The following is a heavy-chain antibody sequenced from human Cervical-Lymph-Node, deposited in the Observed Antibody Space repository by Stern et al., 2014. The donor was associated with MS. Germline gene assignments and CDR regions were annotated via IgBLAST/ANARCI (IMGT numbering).Heavy chain of an antibody. Sequence: QLVQSGAEVKSPGSSVKVSCEASGRTFSSYAVTWVRQAPGQGLEWMGGIIPLYGTTIYAQRFQGRVTITADTSTRTVYMELSSLRSDDTAVYFCARAYYSTSSFFRIAFDSWGQGTLVTVSS. J-gene: IGHJ4*02. CDR2: IIPLYGTT. V-gene: IGHV1-69*06. D-gene: IGHD6-6*01. CDR1: GRTFSSYA. CDR3: ARAYYSTSSFFRIAFDS.